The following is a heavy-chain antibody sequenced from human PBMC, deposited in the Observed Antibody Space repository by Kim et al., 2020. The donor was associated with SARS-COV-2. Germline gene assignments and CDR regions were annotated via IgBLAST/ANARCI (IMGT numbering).Heavy chain of an antibody. V-gene: IGHV3-23*01. Sequence: GGSLRLSCAASGFTFSDYAMSWVRQAPGKGLEWVSGIRGSGDATYYADSVKGRFTISRDNAKNTLYLQTNSLRVEDTAVYYCAKDRKVEIAVEWDYWGQGTLVTVSS. CDR2: IRGSGDAT. D-gene: IGHD6-19*01. CDR3: AKDRKVEIAVEWDY. J-gene: IGHJ4*02. CDR1: GFTFSDYA.